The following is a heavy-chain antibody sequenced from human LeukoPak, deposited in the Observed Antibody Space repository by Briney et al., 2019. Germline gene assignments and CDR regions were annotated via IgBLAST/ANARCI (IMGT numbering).Heavy chain of an antibody. D-gene: IGHD1-26*01. J-gene: IGHJ4*02. CDR3: VRDSGSYHGADY. CDR2: ISPSGSNI. Sequence: GGSLRLSCAASGFTFSTYEMNWVRQAPGKGLEWVSYISPSGSNIYYADFVRGRFTISRDNAKNSLYLQMNSLRAEDTAVYYCVRDSGSYHGADYWGQGTLVTVSS. V-gene: IGHV3-48*03. CDR1: GFTFSTYE.